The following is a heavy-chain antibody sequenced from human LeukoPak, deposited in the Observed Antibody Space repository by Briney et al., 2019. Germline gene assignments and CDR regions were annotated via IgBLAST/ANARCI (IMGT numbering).Heavy chain of an antibody. CDR2: ITGSSSNI. Sequence: GGSLRLSCAASGFTFSTYSMNWVRQAPGKGLEWVSSITGSSSNIYYADSVKGRFTISRDNAKNSLYLQMNSLRAEDTAVYYCARDRRYDFWSGYLRGFDYWGQGTLVTVSS. J-gene: IGHJ4*02. CDR1: GFTFSTYS. D-gene: IGHD3-3*01. CDR3: ARDRRYDFWSGYLRGFDY. V-gene: IGHV3-21*01.